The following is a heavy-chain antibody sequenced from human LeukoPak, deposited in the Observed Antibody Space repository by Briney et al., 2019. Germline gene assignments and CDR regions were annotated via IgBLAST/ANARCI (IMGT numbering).Heavy chain of an antibody. CDR3: AKGGYCSSTSCYEDY. V-gene: IGHV3-23*01. CDR2: ISSSGGST. Sequence: GGSLRLSCAASGLTFSIYAMNWVRQAPGKGLEWVSAISSSGGSTYYADSVKGRFTISRDNSKNTLYLQMNSLRAEDTAVYYCAKGGYCSSTSCYEDYWGQGTLVTVSS. J-gene: IGHJ4*02. CDR1: GLTFSIYA. D-gene: IGHD2-2*01.